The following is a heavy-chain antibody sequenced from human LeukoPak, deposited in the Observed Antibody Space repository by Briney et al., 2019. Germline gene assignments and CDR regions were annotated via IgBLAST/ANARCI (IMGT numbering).Heavy chain of an antibody. J-gene: IGHJ4*02. CDR1: GGSFSGYY. V-gene: IGHV4-34*01. D-gene: IGHD3-10*01. CDR3: ARGYYGSGSRSYELDY. Sequence: SETLSLTCAVYGGSFSGYYWSWIRQPPGKGLEWIGEINHSGSTNYNPSLESRITISVDTSKNQFSLKLSSVTAADTAVYYCARGYYGSGSRSYELDYWGQGTLVTVSS. CDR2: INHSGST.